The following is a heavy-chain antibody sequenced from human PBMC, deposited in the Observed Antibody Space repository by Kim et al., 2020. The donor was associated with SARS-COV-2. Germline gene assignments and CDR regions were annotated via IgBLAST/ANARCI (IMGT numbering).Heavy chain of an antibody. CDR1: GLSFSDYY. Sequence: GGSLRLSCAASGLSFSDYYMDWIRQAQGKGLEWVAYISNGGSSTYYADSVKGRFTISRDNAKNSLYLQMSSLRAEDTAVYYCTTTDDYWCEGNYVTYSS. V-gene: IGHV3-11*01. CDR2: ISNGGSST. J-gene: IGHJ4*02. CDR3: TTTDDY.